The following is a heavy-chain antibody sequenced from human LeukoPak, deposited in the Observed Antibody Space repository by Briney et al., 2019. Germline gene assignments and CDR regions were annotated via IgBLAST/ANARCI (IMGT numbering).Heavy chain of an antibody. CDR3: ARDKPYFDY. V-gene: IGHV3-30-3*01. CDR1: GFTFSSYA. Sequence: GGSLRLSCAASGFTFSSYAMHWVRQAPGKGLEWVAVISYDGSNKYYADSVKGRFTNSRDNSKNTLYLQRNSLRAVDTAVYYCARDKPYFDYWGQGTLVTVSS. J-gene: IGHJ4*02. CDR2: ISYDGSNK.